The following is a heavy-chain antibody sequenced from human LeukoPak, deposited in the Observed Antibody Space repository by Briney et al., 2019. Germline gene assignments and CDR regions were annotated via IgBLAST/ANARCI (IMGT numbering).Heavy chain of an antibody. V-gene: IGHV3-48*04. CDR3: ARGRFSYDNTGYSSFYY. CDR2: ISSSSSTI. Sequence: GGSLRLSCAASGFTFSSYSMNWVRQAPGKGLEWVSYISSSSSTIYYADSVKGRFTISRDNAKNSLYLQMNSLRAEDTAVYYCARGRFSYDNTGYSSFYYWGQGTLVTVSS. CDR1: GFTFSSYS. J-gene: IGHJ4*02. D-gene: IGHD3-22*01.